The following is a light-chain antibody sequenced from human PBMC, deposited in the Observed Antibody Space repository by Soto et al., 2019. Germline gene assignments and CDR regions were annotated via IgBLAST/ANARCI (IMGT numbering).Light chain of an antibody. J-gene: IGKJ5*01. V-gene: IGKV3-11*01. CDR2: DAS. Sequence: PGERATLSCRASQSVSTYLAWYQQKPAQAPRLLIYDASSRATGIPARFSGSGSGTDFTLTISSLEPEDFAVYYCQQRSSWPVTFGQGTRLEIK. CDR1: QSVSTY. CDR3: QQRSSWPVT.